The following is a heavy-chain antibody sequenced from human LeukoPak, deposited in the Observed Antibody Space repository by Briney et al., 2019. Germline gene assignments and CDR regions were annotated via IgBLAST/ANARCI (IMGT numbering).Heavy chain of an antibody. CDR1: GFTFSDYY. D-gene: IGHD2-2*01. V-gene: IGHV3-11*04. CDR3: ARVVPAAEEWFDP. Sequence: GGSLRLSCAASGFTFSDYYMSWLRQAPGKGLEWVSYVSSDSETTYYADSVKGRFTISRDNAKNSLYLQMNRLRTEDTAVYYCARVVPAAEEWFDPWGQGTLVTVSS. CDR2: VSSDSETT. J-gene: IGHJ5*02.